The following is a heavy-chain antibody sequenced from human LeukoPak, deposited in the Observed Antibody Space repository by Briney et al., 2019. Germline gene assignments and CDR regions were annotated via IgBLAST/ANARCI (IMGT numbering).Heavy chain of an antibody. CDR1: GGSFSGYY. CDR3: AIFAHVYYYGMDV. V-gene: IGHV4-34*01. CDR2: INHSGST. J-gene: IGHJ6*02. Sequence: PSETLSLTCAVYGGSFSGYYWSWIRQPPGKGLEWIGEINHSGSTNYNPSLKSRVTISVDTSKNQFSLKLSSVTAADTAVYYCAIFAHVYYYGMDVWGQGTTVTVSS.